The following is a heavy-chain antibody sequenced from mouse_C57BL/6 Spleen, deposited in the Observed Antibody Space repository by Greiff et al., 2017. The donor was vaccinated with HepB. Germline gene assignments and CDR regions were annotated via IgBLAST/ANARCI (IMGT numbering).Heavy chain of an antibody. CDR1: GYSITSGYY. Sequence: EVKLVESGPGLVKPSQSLSLTCSVTGYSITSGYYWNWIRQFPGNKLEWMGYISYDGSNNYNPSLKNRISITRDTSKNQFFLKLNSVTTEDTATYYCARVGYDYEDAMDYWGQGTSVTVSS. V-gene: IGHV3-6*01. J-gene: IGHJ4*01. D-gene: IGHD2-4*01. CDR2: ISYDGSN. CDR3: ARVGYDYEDAMDY.